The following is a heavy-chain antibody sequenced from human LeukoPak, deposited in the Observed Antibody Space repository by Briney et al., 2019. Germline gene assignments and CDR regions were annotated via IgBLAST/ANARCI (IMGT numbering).Heavy chain of an antibody. CDR3: AKANDDFWSGYSNFDY. CDR2: ISGSGGST. Sequence: GGSLRLSCAASGFTFSSYAMSWVRQAPGKGLEWVSAISGSGGSTYYADSVKGRFTTSRDNSKNTLYLQMNSLRAEDTAVYYCAKANDDFWSGYSNFDYWGQGTLVTVSS. CDR1: GFTFSSYA. V-gene: IGHV3-23*01. J-gene: IGHJ4*02. D-gene: IGHD3-3*01.